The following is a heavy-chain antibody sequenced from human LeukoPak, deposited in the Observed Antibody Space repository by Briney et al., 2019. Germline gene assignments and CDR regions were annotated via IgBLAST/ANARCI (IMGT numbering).Heavy chain of an antibody. V-gene: IGHV1-46*01. Sequence: ASVKVSCKASGYTFTSYYMHWVRQAPGQGLEWMGIINPSGGSTSYAQKFQGRVTMTRDTSTSTVYMELSSLRSEDTAVYYCAREGRRFRGTTTPSHYYYCYMDVWGKGTTVTVSS. CDR2: INPSGGST. J-gene: IGHJ6*03. CDR1: GYTFTSYY. CDR3: AREGRRFRGTTTPSHYYYCYMDV. D-gene: IGHD1/OR15-1a*01.